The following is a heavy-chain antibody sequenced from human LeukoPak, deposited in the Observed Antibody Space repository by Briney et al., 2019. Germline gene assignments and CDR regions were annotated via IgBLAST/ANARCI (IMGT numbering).Heavy chain of an antibody. D-gene: IGHD3-22*01. CDR2: ISWDGGST. CDR3: AKDTLYDSSGYRAFDI. Sequence: GGSLRLSCAASGFTFDDYAMHWDRQAPGKGLEWVSLISWDGGSTYYADSVKGRFTISRDNSKNSLYPQMNSLRAEDTALYYCAKDTLYDSSGYRAFDIWGPGTMVTVSS. V-gene: IGHV3-43D*04. J-gene: IGHJ3*02. CDR1: GFTFDDYA.